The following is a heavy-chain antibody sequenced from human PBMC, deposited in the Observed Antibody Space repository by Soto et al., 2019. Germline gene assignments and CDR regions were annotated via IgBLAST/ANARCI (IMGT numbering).Heavy chain of an antibody. V-gene: IGHV3-11*06. D-gene: IGHD2-15*01. CDR2: ISLSRGYT. J-gene: IGHJ4*02. CDR1: RFISSGFY. CDR3: ARSVDLDH. Sequence: PGVSLRVSCSAPRFISSGFYMSWIRQAPGKGLEWVSYISLSRGYTKYADSVKGRFTISRDNTKNLLYLQMNSLRAEDTAVYYCARSVDLDHWGQGTLVTVSS.